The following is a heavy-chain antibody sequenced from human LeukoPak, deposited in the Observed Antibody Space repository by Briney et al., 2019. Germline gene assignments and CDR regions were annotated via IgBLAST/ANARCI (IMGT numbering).Heavy chain of an antibody. CDR2: IYDSGST. D-gene: IGHD1-1*01. Sequence: SETLSLTCTVSGGSIRSSYYYWGWIRQPPGTGLEWIGSIYDSGSTYYNPSLKSRVTISVDRSKNQFSLKLSSVTAADTAVYYCARGVQYVVSQHGNWFDPWGQGTLVTVSS. CDR1: GGSIRSSYYY. V-gene: IGHV4-39*07. J-gene: IGHJ5*02. CDR3: ARGVQYVVSQHGNWFDP.